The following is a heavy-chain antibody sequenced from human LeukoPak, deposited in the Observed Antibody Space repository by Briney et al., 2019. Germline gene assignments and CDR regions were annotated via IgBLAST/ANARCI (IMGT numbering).Heavy chain of an antibody. CDR3: ARGRAAGTFWLDY. CDR2: ISGNNGNT. V-gene: IGHV1-18*01. Sequence: GASVKVSCKASGYTFSSYGISWVRQAPGQGLEWMGWISGNNGNTNYAQKVQGSVTMTTDTSTSTAYMELRSLRSDDTAVYYCARGRAAGTFWLDYWGQGTLVTVSS. D-gene: IGHD6-13*01. J-gene: IGHJ4*02. CDR1: GYTFSSYG.